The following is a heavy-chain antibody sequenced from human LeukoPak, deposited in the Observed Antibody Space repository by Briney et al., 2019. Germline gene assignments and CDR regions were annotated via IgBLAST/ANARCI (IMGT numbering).Heavy chain of an antibody. J-gene: IGHJ2*01. CDR1: GYSISSGYY. Sequence: SETLSLTCTVSGYSISSGYYWGWIRQPPGKGLEWIGSIYHSGSTYCNPSLKSRVTISVDTSKNQFSLKLSSVTAADTAVYYCARVPRSYSSSWYRYWYFDLWGRGTLVTVSS. D-gene: IGHD6-13*01. CDR2: IYHSGST. V-gene: IGHV4-38-2*02. CDR3: ARVPRSYSSSWYRYWYFDL.